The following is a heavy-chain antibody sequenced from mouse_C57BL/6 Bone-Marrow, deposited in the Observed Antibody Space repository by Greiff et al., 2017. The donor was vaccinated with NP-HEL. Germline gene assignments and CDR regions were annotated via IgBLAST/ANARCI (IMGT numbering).Heavy chain of an antibody. J-gene: IGHJ3*01. CDR2: IDPSDSYT. D-gene: IGHD1-1*01. Sequence: QVQLQQSGAELVMPGASVKLSCKASGYTFTSYWMHWVKQRPGQGLEWIGEIDPSDSYTNYNQKFKGKSTLTVDKSSSTAYMQLSSLTSEDSAVYYGARHYYGSSSFSYWGQGTLVTVSA. CDR3: ARHYYGSSSFSY. V-gene: IGHV1-69*01. CDR1: GYTFTSYW.